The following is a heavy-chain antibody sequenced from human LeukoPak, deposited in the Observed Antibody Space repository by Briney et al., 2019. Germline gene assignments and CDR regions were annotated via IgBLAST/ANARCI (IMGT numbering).Heavy chain of an antibody. V-gene: IGHV3-23*01. CDR2: ISGSGGST. D-gene: IGHD3-16*01. Sequence: PGGSVRLSCAASGFTFSSYAMSWVRQAPGKGLEWVSAISGSGGSTYYADSVKGRFTISRDNSKNTLYLQMNSLRAEDTAVYYCAKGVGGATEYFQHWGQGTLVTVSS. J-gene: IGHJ1*01. CDR3: AKGVGGATEYFQH. CDR1: GFTFSSYA.